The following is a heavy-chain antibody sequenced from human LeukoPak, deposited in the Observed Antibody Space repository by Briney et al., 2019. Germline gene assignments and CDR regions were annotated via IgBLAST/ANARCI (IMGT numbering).Heavy chain of an antibody. CDR1: GFTFSSYS. Sequence: GGSLRLSCAASGFTFSSYSMNWVRQAPGKGLEWVAVISYDGSNKYYADSVKGRFTISRDNSKNTLYLQMNSLRAEDTAVYYCAKDTVAAVAVPYWGQGTLVAVSS. J-gene: IGHJ4*02. V-gene: IGHV3-30*18. CDR3: AKDTVAAVAVPY. CDR2: ISYDGSNK. D-gene: IGHD6-19*01.